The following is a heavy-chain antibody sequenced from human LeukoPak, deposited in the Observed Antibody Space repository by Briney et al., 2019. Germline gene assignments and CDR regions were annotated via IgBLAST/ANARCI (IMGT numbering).Heavy chain of an antibody. CDR2: ISSSSSYI. Sequence: PGGSLRLSCAASGFTFSSYAMSWVRQAPGKGLEWVSSISSSSSYIYYADSVKGRFTISRDNAKNSLYLQMNSLRAEDTAVYYCARATGGGELRNWGQGTLVTVSS. CDR1: GFTFSSYA. D-gene: IGHD1-26*01. CDR3: ARATGGGELRN. V-gene: IGHV3-21*01. J-gene: IGHJ4*02.